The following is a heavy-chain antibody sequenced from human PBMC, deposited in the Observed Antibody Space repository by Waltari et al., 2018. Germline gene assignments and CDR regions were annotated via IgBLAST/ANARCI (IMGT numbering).Heavy chain of an antibody. CDR2: MNWNSGSL. D-gene: IGHD3-22*01. V-gene: IGHV3-9*01. Sequence: EVQLVESGGGLVQPARSLRLSCAASGFTFDDFAMHWVGQAPGKGMVWFSGMNWNSGSLGDGDSVKGRFSISGDNARNSLYLQMNRLTTEDTAVYYCAKKNDEVFDRNGLVYDAFDMWGQGTMVTVSS. CDR1: GFTFDDFA. CDR3: AKKNDEVFDRNGLVYDAFDM. J-gene: IGHJ3*02.